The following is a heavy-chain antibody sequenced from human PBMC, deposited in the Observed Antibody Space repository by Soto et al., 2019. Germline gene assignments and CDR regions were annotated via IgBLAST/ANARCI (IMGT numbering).Heavy chain of an antibody. Sequence: QVQLQESGPGLVKPSETLSLTCTVSGGSVSSGSYYWSWIRQPPGKGLEWIGYIYKSGYTNYNPSLRRVTISLDRSKNQFSLRLGSVTAADTAVYYCARLPDGESQTLRGFDIWGQGTRVTVSS. J-gene: IGHJ3*02. V-gene: IGHV4-61*01. D-gene: IGHD3-10*01. CDR2: IYKSGYT. CDR1: GGSVSSGSYY. CDR3: ARLPDGESQTLRGFDI.